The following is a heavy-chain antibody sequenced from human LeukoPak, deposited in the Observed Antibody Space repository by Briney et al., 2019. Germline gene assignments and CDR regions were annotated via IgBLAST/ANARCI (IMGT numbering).Heavy chain of an antibody. D-gene: IGHD6-13*01. CDR2: TYYRSKWSF. CDR3: ARGKYSSFDI. V-gene: IGHV6-1*01. J-gene: IGHJ4*02. Sequence: SQTLSLTCDISGDSLFTNGVAWNWIRQSPSRGLEWLGRTYYRSKWSFEYALSVNSRISINADTSKNQFFLQLSSVTPEDTAVYYCARGKYSSFDIWGQGTLVTVSS. CDR1: GDSLFTNGVA.